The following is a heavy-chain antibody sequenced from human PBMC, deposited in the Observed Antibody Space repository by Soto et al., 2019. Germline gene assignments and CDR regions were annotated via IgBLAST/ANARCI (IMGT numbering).Heavy chain of an antibody. J-gene: IGHJ4*02. D-gene: IGHD3-22*01. CDR3: ARQHFDSSGYFAY. Sequence: QLQLQESGPGLVKPSETLSLTCTVSGDSISSGSYYWGWIRQPPVKGLEWIGSIYYSGSTYYNPSLQSRVTISVDASKNHFSLTLSSVTAADTAVYNCARQHFDSSGYFAYWGQGTLVTVST. CDR1: GDSISSGSYY. CDR2: IYYSGST. V-gene: IGHV4-39*01.